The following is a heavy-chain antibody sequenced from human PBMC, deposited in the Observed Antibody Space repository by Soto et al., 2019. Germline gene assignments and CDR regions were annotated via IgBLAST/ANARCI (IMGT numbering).Heavy chain of an antibody. Sequence: ASVKVSCKASGYTFTIYAMHWVRQAPVQSLEWMGCINTGKGNTKYSQNFQGRVTITSDTSASTAYMDLSSLRSEDTAMYYCARAGDDCSAAKCYVIDYWGQGTLVTVS. J-gene: IGHJ4*02. V-gene: IGHV1-3*04. D-gene: IGHD2-2*01. CDR3: ARAGDDCSAAKCYVIDY. CDR2: INTGKGNT. CDR1: GYTFTIYA.